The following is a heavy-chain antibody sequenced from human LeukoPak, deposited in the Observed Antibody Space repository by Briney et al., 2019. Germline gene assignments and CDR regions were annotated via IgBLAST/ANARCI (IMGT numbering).Heavy chain of an antibody. CDR2: ISNNGGYT. D-gene: IGHD2-15*01. V-gene: IGHV3-23*01. CDR1: GFTFSGDA. Sequence: GGSLRLSCAASGFTFSGDAMSWVRQGPGKGLEWVSAISNNGGYTYYADSVQGRFTISRDNSKSTLCLQMNSLRAEDTAVYYCAKQLGYCSDGSCYFPYWGQGTLVTVSS. J-gene: IGHJ4*02. CDR3: AKQLGYCSDGSCYFPY.